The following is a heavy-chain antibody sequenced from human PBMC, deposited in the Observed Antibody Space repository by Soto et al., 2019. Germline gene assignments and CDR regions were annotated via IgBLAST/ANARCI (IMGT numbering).Heavy chain of an antibody. J-gene: IGHJ6*02. CDR1: GDSVGNGPYY. V-gene: IGHV4-61*01. D-gene: IGHD1-26*01. CDR2: IYYSGST. CDR3: ARVGSSCHSGGCYYYYGLGV. Sequence: QVRLQESGPGLVKPSETPSLSCLVSGDSVGNGPYYWSWIRQSPGEGLEWIAYIYYSGSTNVNPSLESRVNISIDMSKNQFFLELRSVTAADAAVYFCARVGSSCHSGGCYYYYGLGVWGQGTTVAISS.